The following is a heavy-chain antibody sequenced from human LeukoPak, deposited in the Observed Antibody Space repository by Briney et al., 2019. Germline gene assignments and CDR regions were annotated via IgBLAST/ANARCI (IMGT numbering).Heavy chain of an antibody. CDR3: ARDALGGIVVVVAASSNWFDP. CDR1: GGTFSSYA. Sequence: GASVKVSCKASGGTFSSYAISWVRQAPGQGLEWMGRIIPILGIANYAQKFQGRVTITADKSTSTAYMELSSLRSEDTAVYYCARDALGGIVVVVAASSNWFDPWGQGTLVTVSS. J-gene: IGHJ5*02. CDR2: IIPILGIA. V-gene: IGHV1-69*04. D-gene: IGHD2-15*01.